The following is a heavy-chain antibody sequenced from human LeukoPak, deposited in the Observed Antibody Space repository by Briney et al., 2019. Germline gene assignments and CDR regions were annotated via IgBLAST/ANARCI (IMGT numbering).Heavy chain of an antibody. CDR2: AHTSGST. CDR1: GGSISSYY. CDR3: ARDVYNSISWLDP. V-gene: IGHV4-4*07. J-gene: IGHJ5*02. D-gene: IGHD6-13*01. Sequence: SETLSLTCTVSGGSISSYYWSWIRQPAGKGLEWIGRAHTSGSTNYNPSLKSRVTMSIDTSKNQFSLKLTSVTAADTAIYFCARDVYNSISWLDPWGQGTLATVSS.